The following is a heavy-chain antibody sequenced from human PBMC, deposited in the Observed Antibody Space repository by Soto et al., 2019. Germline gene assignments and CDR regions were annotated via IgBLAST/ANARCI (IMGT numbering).Heavy chain of an antibody. V-gene: IGHV3-13*01. D-gene: IGHD2-8*01. CDR3: ARGYCTNGVCWGGYYGMDV. CDR2: IGTAGDT. CDR1: GFTFSSYD. Sequence: EVQLVESGGGLVQPGGSLRLSCAASGFTFSSYDMHWVRQATGKGLEWVSAIGTAGDTYYPGSVKGRFTISRENAKNSWYLQMNSLRAGDTAVYYCARGYCTNGVCWGGYYGMDVWGQGTTVTVSS. J-gene: IGHJ6*02.